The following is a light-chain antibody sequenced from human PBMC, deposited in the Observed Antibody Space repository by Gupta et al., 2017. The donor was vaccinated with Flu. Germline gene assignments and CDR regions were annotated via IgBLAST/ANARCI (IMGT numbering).Light chain of an antibody. J-gene: IGLJ1*01. Sequence: SSDVGGYNYVSWYQQHPGKAPKLMIYEVTKRPSGVPDRFSGSKSGNTASLTVSGLQAEDEADYYCSSYAGTNNEVFGTGTKVTVL. CDR3: SSYAGTNNEV. CDR1: SSDVGGYNY. CDR2: EVT. V-gene: IGLV2-8*01.